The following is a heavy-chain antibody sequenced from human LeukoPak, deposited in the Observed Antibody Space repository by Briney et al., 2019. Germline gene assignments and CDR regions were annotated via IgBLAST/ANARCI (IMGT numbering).Heavy chain of an antibody. CDR3: ARASLNDYVWGSYRYKPCYFDY. CDR2: INHSGST. V-gene: IGHV4-34*01. Sequence: PSETLSLTCAVYGGSFSGYYWSWIRQPPGKGLEWIGEINHSGSTNYNPSLKSRVTISVDTSKNQFSLKLSSVTAADTAVYYCARASLNDYVWGSYRYKPCYFDYWGQGTLVTVSS. J-gene: IGHJ4*02. CDR1: GGSFSGYY. D-gene: IGHD3-16*02.